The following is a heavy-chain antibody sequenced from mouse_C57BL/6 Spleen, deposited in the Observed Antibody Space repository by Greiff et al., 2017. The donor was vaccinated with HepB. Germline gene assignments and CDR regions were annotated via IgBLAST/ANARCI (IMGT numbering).Heavy chain of an antibody. V-gene: IGHV14-4*01. Sequence: VQLQQSGAELVRPGASVKLSCTASGFNIKDDYMHWVKQRPEQGLEWIGWIDPENGDTEYASKFQGKATITADTSSNTADLQLSSLTSEDTAVYDCTLYGSSYEWYFDVWGTGTTVTVSS. CDR3: TLYGSSYEWYFDV. J-gene: IGHJ1*03. D-gene: IGHD1-1*01. CDR1: GFNIKDDY. CDR2: IDPENGDT.